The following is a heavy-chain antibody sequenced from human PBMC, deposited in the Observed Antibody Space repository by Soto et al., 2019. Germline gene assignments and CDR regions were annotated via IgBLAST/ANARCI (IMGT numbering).Heavy chain of an antibody. Sequence: GGSLRLSCAASGFTFSSYAMSWVRQAPGKGLEWVSAISGSGGSTYYADSVKGRFTISRDNSKNTLYLQMNSLRAEDTAVYYCAKDWLGVRGSWDYFDYWGQGTLVTVSS. J-gene: IGHJ4*02. CDR3: AKDWLGVRGSWDYFDY. D-gene: IGHD2-2*01. CDR1: GFTFSSYA. CDR2: ISGSGGST. V-gene: IGHV3-23*01.